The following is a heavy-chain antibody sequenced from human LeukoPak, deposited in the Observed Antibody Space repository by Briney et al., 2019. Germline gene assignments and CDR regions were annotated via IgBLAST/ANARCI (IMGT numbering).Heavy chain of an antibody. V-gene: IGHV1-69*13. Sequence: SVKVSCKASGGTFSSYAISWVRQAPGQGLEWMGGIIPIFGTANYAQKFQGRVTITADESTSTAYMEQSSLRSEDTAVYYCARDRVQLWLSGNFDYWGQGTLVTVSS. CDR2: IIPIFGTA. J-gene: IGHJ4*02. CDR1: GGTFSSYA. CDR3: ARDRVQLWLSGNFDY. D-gene: IGHD5-18*01.